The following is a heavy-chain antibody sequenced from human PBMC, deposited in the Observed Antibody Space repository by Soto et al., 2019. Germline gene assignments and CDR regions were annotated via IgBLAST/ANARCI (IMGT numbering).Heavy chain of an antibody. CDR2: FSGSSGTI. CDR3: VRGGAFKIDY. D-gene: IGHD3-16*01. J-gene: IGHJ4*02. CDR1: GFTLSSYS. V-gene: IGHV3-48*02. Sequence: EVQLVESGGRLVQPGGSLRLSCAASGFTLSSYSMNWARRAPGKGRGWVSKFSGSSGTIYYADSVKGRFTISRDNAKNSLYLQMNSLRDEDTAVYYCVRGGAFKIDYWGQGTLVTVSS.